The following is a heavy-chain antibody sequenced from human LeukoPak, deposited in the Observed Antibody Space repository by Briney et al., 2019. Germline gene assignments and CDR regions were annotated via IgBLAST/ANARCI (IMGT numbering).Heavy chain of an antibody. Sequence: PGRSLRLSCAASGFTFSSYAMHWVRQAPGKGLEGVAVTSYDGSNKYYADSVKGRFTISRDNSKNTLYLQMNSLRAEDTAVYYCARDTYYDFWSGYFSLDYWGQGTLVTVSS. CDR2: TSYDGSNK. CDR3: ARDTYYDFWSGYFSLDY. V-gene: IGHV3-30-3*01. CDR1: GFTFSSYA. J-gene: IGHJ4*02. D-gene: IGHD3-3*01.